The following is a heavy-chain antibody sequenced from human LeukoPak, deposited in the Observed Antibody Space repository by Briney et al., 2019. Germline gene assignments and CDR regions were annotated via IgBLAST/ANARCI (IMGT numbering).Heavy chain of an antibody. CDR2: IRGSDDDT. Sequence: GGSLRLSCAASGFTVSSNYMTWVRQAPGKGLEWVSVIRGSDDDTYYAHSINGRFTISRDNSKNMLYLQMYGLRVEDTAIYYCAKDRSGSHSWYDIYYFGSWGPGTLVTVSS. D-gene: IGHD6-13*01. CDR3: AKDRSGSHSWYDIYYFGS. J-gene: IGHJ4*02. CDR1: GFTVSSNY. V-gene: IGHV3-23*01.